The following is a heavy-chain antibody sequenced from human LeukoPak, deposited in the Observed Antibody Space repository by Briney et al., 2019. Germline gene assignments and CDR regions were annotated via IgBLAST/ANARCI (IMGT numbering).Heavy chain of an antibody. Sequence: GGSLRLTCAASGFTFSTYAMSWVRQAPGKGLEWVSVISGSGGSTYYADSVEGRFIISRDNSKNTLYLQMNSLRVEDTAAYYCAKRGYDTSGYYGYFDYWGQGTLVTVSS. CDR1: GFTFSTYA. CDR2: ISGSGGST. CDR3: AKRGYDTSGYYGYFDY. D-gene: IGHD3-22*01. V-gene: IGHV3-23*01. J-gene: IGHJ4*02.